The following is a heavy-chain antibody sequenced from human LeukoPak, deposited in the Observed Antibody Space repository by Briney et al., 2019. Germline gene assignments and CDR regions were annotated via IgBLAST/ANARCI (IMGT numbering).Heavy chain of an antibody. D-gene: IGHD1-26*01. CDR1: GFTFDDYP. Sequence: PGGSLRLSCAASGFTFDDYPMHWVRQAPGKGLEWVAAISYDEFNKFYGNSVKGRFTISRDNAKNTLYLQMNSLRAEDTAVYYCARDEVGVGATHDYWGQGTLVTVSS. CDR3: ARDEVGVGATHDY. CDR2: ISYDEFNK. J-gene: IGHJ4*02. V-gene: IGHV3-30*04.